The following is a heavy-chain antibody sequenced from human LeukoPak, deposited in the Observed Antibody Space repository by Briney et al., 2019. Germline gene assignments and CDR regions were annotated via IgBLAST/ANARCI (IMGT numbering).Heavy chain of an antibody. CDR3: ARGVRTFDY. CDR1: GGSISSYY. Sequence: KPSETLSLTCTVSGGSISSYYWSWIRQPPGKGLEWIGEINHSGSTNYNPSLKSRVTISVDTSKNQFSLKLSSVTAADTAVYYCARGVRTFDYWGQGTLVTVSS. D-gene: IGHD4-11*01. CDR2: INHSGST. J-gene: IGHJ4*02. V-gene: IGHV4-34*01.